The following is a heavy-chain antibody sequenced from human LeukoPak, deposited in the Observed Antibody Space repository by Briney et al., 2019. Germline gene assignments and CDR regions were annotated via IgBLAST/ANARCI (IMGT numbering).Heavy chain of an antibody. CDR1: GFTFSDYY. CDR3: ARGHGDYIDY. V-gene: IGHV3-74*01. J-gene: IGHJ4*02. D-gene: IGHD4-17*01. CDR2: INSNGSST. Sequence: PGGSLRLSCAASGFTFSDYYMTWIRQAPGKGLVWVSRINSNGSSTIYADSVKGRFTISRDNAKNTLYLQMNSLRAEDTAVYYCARGHGDYIDYWGQGTLVTVSS.